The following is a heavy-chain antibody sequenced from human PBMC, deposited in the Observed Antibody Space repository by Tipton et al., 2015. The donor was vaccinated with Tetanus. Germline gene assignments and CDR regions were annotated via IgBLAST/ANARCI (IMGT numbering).Heavy chain of an antibody. V-gene: IGHV4-39*07. CDR3: ARGGRDAYNNPLGAFDV. D-gene: IGHD5-24*01. CDR1: GASISSNTYY. Sequence: GASISSNTYYWNWVRQSPGKGLEWIGEISHSGSSSYSPSLKSRVTISVDTSKNQFSLRLRSVAAADTAVYYCARGGRDAYNNPLGAFDVWGRGTAVTVSS. CDR2: ISHSGSS. J-gene: IGHJ3*01.